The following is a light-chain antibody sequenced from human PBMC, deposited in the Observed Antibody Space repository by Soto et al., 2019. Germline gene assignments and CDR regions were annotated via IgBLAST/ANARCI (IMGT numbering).Light chain of an antibody. CDR1: SSNIGSNY. Sequence: QSVLTQPPSASGTPGQRVTISCSGSSSNIGSNYVYWYQQLPGTAPKPLIYRNNQRPSGVPDRFSGSKSGTSASLAISGLRSEDEADYYCAAWDDSLRWVFGGGTKLTVL. CDR3: AAWDDSLRWV. V-gene: IGLV1-47*01. J-gene: IGLJ2*01. CDR2: RNN.